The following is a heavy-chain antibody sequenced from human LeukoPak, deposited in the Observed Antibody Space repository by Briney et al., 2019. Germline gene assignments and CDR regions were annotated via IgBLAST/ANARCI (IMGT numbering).Heavy chain of an antibody. CDR3: NGEKEMATTNRDY. D-gene: IGHD5-24*01. CDR1: GYTFSSYS. CDR2: ISSSSSYI. Sequence: PGGSLRLSCAASGYTFSSYSMNWVRQAPGKGLEWVSSISSSSSYIYYADSVKGRFTISRDNAKNSLYLQMNSLRAEDTAVYYCNGEKEMATTNRDYWGQGTLVTVSS. V-gene: IGHV3-21*01. J-gene: IGHJ4*02.